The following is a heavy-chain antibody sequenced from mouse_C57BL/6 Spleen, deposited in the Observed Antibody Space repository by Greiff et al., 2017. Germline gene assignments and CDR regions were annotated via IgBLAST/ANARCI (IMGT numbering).Heavy chain of an antibody. CDR2: INPSTGGT. CDR1: GYSFTGYY. D-gene: IGHD2-3*01. CDR3: ARMEDYAMDY. Sequence: VQLQQSGPELVKPGASVKISCKASGYSFTGYYMNWVKQSPEKSLEWIGEINPSTGGTTYNQKFKAKATLTVDKSSSTAYMQLKSLTSEDSAVYYCARMEDYAMDYWGQGTSVTGSS. J-gene: IGHJ4*01. V-gene: IGHV1-42*01.